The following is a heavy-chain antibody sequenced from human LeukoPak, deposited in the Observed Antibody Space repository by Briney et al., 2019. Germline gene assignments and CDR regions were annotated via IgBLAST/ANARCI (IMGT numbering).Heavy chain of an antibody. Sequence: SQTLSLTCTVSGGSITSGNYYWSWIRQPPGKGLEWIGYIYYSASTYYNPSLKSRVTISVDTSKNQFSLKLSSVTAADTAVYYCARARREMVRGVIIPDAFDIWGQGTMVTVSS. D-gene: IGHD3-10*01. J-gene: IGHJ3*02. CDR3: ARARREMVRGVIIPDAFDI. CDR2: IYYSAST. V-gene: IGHV4-30-4*01. CDR1: GGSITSGNYY.